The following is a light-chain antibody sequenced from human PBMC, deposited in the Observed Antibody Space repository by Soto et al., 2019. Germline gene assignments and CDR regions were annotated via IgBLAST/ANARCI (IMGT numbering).Light chain of an antibody. V-gene: IGKV3-15*01. CDR2: GAS. Sequence: EIVMTQSPATLSVSPGERATLSCRASQSLTSNLAWYQQKPGQAPRLLIYGASTRATGVPARLSGSGSGTEFTLTISSLQSEDFAVYYCQQYNDWPSHITFGPGTKVDIK. CDR1: QSLTSN. J-gene: IGKJ3*01. CDR3: QQYNDWPSHIT.